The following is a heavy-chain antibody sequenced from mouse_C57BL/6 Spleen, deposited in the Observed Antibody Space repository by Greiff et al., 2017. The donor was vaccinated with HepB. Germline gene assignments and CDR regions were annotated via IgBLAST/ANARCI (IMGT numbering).Heavy chain of an antibody. CDR2: INPNNGGT. CDR3: ARWGYYGSSY. J-gene: IGHJ2*01. V-gene: IGHV1-22*01. D-gene: IGHD1-1*01. CDR1: GYTFTDYN. Sequence: DVQLQESGPELVKPGASEKMSCKASGYTFTDYNMHWVKQSHGKSLEWIGYINPNNGGTSYNQKFKGKATLTVNNSSSTAYMELRSLTSEDSAVYYCARWGYYGSSYWGQGTTLTVSS.